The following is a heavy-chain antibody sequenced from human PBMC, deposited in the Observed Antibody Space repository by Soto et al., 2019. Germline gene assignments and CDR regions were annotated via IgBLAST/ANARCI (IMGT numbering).Heavy chain of an antibody. J-gene: IGHJ6*02. CDR3: ARDLSGYSSGPSYYYGMDV. V-gene: IGHV1-69*13. CDR1: GGTFSSYA. Sequence: SVKVSCKASGGTFSSYAISWVRQAPGQGLEWMGGIIPIFGTANYAQKFQGRVTITADESTSTAYMELSSLRSEDTAVYYCARDLSGYSSGPSYYYGMDVWGQGTTVTVSS. CDR2: IIPIFGTA. D-gene: IGHD3-22*01.